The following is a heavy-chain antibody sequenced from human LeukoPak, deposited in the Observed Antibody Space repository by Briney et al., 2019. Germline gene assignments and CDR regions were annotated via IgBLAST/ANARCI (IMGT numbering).Heavy chain of an antibody. V-gene: IGHV5-51*01. J-gene: IGHJ4*02. D-gene: IGHD3-16*01. CDR3: ARQESNWGSY. CDR1: GYNFTNYW. CDR2: IYPGDSNT. Sequence: GASLQISCKGSGYNFTNYWIGWVRQMPGKGLEWMGIIYPGDSNTRYSPYFQGQVTISADKSISTAYLQWSSLRASDTAMYFCARQESNWGSYWGQGTLVTVSS.